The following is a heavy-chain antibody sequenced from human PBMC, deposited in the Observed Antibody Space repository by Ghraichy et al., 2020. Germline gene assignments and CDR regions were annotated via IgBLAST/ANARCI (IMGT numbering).Heavy chain of an antibody. V-gene: IGHV3-33*01. Sequence: GGSLRLSCAASGFTFSSYGMHWVRQAPGKGLEWVAVIWYDGSNKYYADSVKGRFTISRDNSKNTLYLQMNSLRAEDTAVYYCARAEVYCSGGSCYYYYGMDVWGQGTTVTVSS. CDR3: ARAEVYCSGGSCYYYYGMDV. J-gene: IGHJ6*02. D-gene: IGHD2-15*01. CDR1: GFTFSSYG. CDR2: IWYDGSNK.